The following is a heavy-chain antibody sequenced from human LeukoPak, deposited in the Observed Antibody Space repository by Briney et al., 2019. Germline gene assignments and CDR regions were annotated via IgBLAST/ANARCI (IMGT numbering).Heavy chain of an antibody. Sequence: SETLSLTCTVSGGSISSSSYYWGWIRQPPGKGLEWIGSIYYSGSTYYNPSLKSRVTISVDTSKNQFSLKLSSVTAADTAVYYCAREINDILTGYFDYWGQGTLVTVSS. CDR1: GGSISSSSYY. CDR2: IYYSGST. V-gene: IGHV4-39*07. D-gene: IGHD3-9*01. CDR3: AREINDILTGYFDY. J-gene: IGHJ4*02.